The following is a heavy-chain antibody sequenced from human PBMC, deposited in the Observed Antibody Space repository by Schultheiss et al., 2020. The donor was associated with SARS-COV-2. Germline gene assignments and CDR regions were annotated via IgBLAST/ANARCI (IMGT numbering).Heavy chain of an antibody. Sequence: SQTLSLTCTVSGGSISDYYWSWIRQPPGKGLEWIGYIYYSGSTNYNPSLKSRVTISVDTSKNQFSLKLTSVTAADTAVYYCARAPYGSAWYGFDYWGQGTLVTVSS. J-gene: IGHJ4*02. V-gene: IGHV4-59*12. CDR2: IYYSGST. D-gene: IGHD6-19*01. CDR3: ARAPYGSAWYGFDY. CDR1: GGSISDYY.